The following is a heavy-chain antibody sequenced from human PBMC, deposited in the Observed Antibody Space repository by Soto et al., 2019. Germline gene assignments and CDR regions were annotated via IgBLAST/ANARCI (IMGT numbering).Heavy chain of an antibody. CDR3: ARWGGYDLWIGYYFDY. V-gene: IGHV1-2*02. CDR1: VYTFTYYY. Sequence: RXSVKVSCKASVYTFTYYYIHWVRQAPGQGLEWMGWINPNSGGTDFAQKFQSRVTMTRDTSISTAFMELSSLTSDDTAVYYCARWGGYDLWIGYYFDYWGQGSLVTVSS. D-gene: IGHD3-3*01. J-gene: IGHJ4*02. CDR2: INPNSGGT.